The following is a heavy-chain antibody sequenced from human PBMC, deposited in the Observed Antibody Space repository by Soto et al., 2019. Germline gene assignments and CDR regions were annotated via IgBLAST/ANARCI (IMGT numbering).Heavy chain of an antibody. Sequence: SETLSLTCTVSGGSISSYYWSWIRQPPGKGLEWIGYIYYSGSTNYNPSLKSRVTISVDTSKNQFSLKLSSVTAADTAVYYCARGPPLWTPFDYWGQGTLVTVSS. J-gene: IGHJ4*02. CDR2: IYYSGST. D-gene: IGHD2-21*01. V-gene: IGHV4-59*01. CDR3: ARGPPLWTPFDY. CDR1: GGSISSYY.